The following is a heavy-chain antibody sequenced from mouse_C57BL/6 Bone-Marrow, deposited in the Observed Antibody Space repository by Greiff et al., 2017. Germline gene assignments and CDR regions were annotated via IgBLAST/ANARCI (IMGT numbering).Heavy chain of an antibody. Sequence: QVQLQQPGAELVKPGASVKLSCKASGYTFTSYWMHWVKQRPGQGLEWIGMIHPNSGSTNYNEKFKSKATLTVDKSSSTAYMQRSSLTSEDSAVYYCARSDSLFTTVPFAYWGQGTLVTVSA. CDR3: ARSDSLFTTVPFAY. V-gene: IGHV1-64*01. CDR2: IHPNSGST. D-gene: IGHD1-1*01. J-gene: IGHJ3*01. CDR1: GYTFTSYW.